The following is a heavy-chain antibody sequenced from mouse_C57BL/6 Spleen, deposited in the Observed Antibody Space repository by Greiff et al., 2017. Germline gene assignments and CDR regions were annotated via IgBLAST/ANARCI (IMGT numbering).Heavy chain of an antibody. CDR1: GFTFSDYG. CDR2: ISSGSSTI. Sequence: DVMLVASGGGLVKPGGSLKLSCAASGFTFSDYGMHWVRQAPEKGLEWVAYISSGSSTIYYADTVKGRFTISRDNAKNTLFLQMTSLRCEDTAMYYCARSIVYAMDYWGQGTSVTVAS. CDR3: ARSIVYAMDY. J-gene: IGHJ4*01. D-gene: IGHD2-10*02. V-gene: IGHV5-17*01.